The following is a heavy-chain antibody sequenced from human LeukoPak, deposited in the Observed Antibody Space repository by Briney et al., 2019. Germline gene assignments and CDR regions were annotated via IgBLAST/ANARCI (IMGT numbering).Heavy chain of an antibody. CDR2: IKHDGSAT. Sequence: PGGSLRLSCAASGFTFSSHWMSWVRQAPGKGLEWVANIKHDGSATAYVDSLKGRFTISRDNAKNSLYLQMNSLSPEDTALYYCARRRIPGRESDAFDIWGQGTMVTVSS. J-gene: IGHJ3*02. CDR3: ARRRIPGRESDAFDI. V-gene: IGHV3-7*01. CDR1: GFTFSSHW. D-gene: IGHD1-26*01.